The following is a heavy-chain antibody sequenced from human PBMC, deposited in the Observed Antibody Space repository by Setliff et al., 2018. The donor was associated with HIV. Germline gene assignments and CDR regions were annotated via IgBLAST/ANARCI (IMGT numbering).Heavy chain of an antibody. Sequence: GGSLRLSCAASGFIFSSYSMNWVRQTPGKGLEWLSVVSGNGGTTYSADSVKGRFTVSRDNSKNTLYLQMNSLRAEDTAVYYCARDREESLWFGDLKYMDVWGKGTTVTVSS. J-gene: IGHJ6*04. D-gene: IGHD3-10*01. CDR3: ARDREESLWFGDLKYMDV. V-gene: IGHV3-48*01. CDR2: VSGNGGTT. CDR1: GFIFSSYS.